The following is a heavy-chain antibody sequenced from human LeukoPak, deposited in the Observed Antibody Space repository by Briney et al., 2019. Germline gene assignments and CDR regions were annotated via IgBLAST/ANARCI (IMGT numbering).Heavy chain of an antibody. CDR1: GFTFSSYA. J-gene: IGHJ4*02. CDR3: AGGSLGSGTSSDCCPLDY. V-gene: IGHV3-23*01. CDR2: ISGSGGST. D-gene: IGHD2-15*01. Sequence: GGSLRLSCAASGFTFSSYAMSWVRQAPGKGLEWVSAISGSGGSTYYADSVKGRFTISRDNSKNTLYLQMNSLRAEDTAVYYCAGGSLGSGTSSDCCPLDYWGQGTLVTVSS.